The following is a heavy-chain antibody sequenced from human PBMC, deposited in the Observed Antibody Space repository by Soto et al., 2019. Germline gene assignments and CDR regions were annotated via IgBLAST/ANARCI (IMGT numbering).Heavy chain of an antibody. V-gene: IGHV5-51*01. CDR2: IYPGDSDT. CDR1: GYGFGNYW. Sequence: GESLKISCKGSGYGFGNYWIGWVRQMPGKGLEWMGIIYPGDSDTRYRPSVQGQVAISVDKSASTAYLQWNSVKASDTAIYFCARLDAIYCRGRSCHKFFYYGMDVWGQGTTVTVSS. D-gene: IGHD2-15*01. CDR3: ARLDAIYCRGRSCHKFFYYGMDV. J-gene: IGHJ6*02.